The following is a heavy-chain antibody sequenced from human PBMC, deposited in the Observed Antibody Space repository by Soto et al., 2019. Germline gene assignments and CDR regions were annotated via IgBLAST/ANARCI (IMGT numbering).Heavy chain of an antibody. D-gene: IGHD4-17*01. CDR2: IDPSGGST. V-gene: IGHV1-46*01. CDR3: ARRMTTVSPVLVWFDP. J-gene: IGHJ5*02. CDR1: GYTFTNYY. Sequence: ASVKVSCKASGYTFTNYYIHWVRQAPGQGLEWMGIIDPSGGSTSYAQKFQGRVTMTRDTSTSTVYMELSSLRSEDTAVYYCARRMTTVSPVLVWFDPWGQGTLVTVSS.